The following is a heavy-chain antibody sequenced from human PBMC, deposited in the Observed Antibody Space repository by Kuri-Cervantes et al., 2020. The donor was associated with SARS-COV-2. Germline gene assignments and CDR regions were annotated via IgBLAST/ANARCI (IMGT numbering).Heavy chain of an antibody. J-gene: IGHJ4*02. CDR1: GYTFTDYY. D-gene: IGHD2-15*01. CDR3: YCIPKEGFDS. CDR2: INPNSGGT. Sequence: ASVKVSCKASGYTFTDYYMHWVRQAPGQGLEWMGWINPNSGGTNYAQKFQGRVTMTRDASTSTAYMELSSLKSEDTAIYYCYCIPKEGFDSWGQGTLVTVSS. V-gene: IGHV1-2*02.